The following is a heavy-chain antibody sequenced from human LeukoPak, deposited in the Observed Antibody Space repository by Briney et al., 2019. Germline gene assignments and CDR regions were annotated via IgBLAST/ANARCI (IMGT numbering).Heavy chain of an antibody. D-gene: IGHD6-13*01. CDR2: ISGSGGST. CDR3: AKGLVAAGKGKYYFDY. CDR1: GFTFSSYA. J-gene: IGHJ4*02. V-gene: IGHV3-23*01. Sequence: PGGSLRLSCAAPGFTFSSYAMAWVRQAPGKGLEWVQGISGSGGSTYYAESVKGRFPTSRDRSKNTLFLQMNRLRADDTAVYYCAKGLVAAGKGKYYFDYWGQGTLVTVSS.